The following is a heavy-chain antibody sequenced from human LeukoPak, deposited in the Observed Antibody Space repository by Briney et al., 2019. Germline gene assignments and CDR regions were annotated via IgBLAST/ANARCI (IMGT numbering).Heavy chain of an antibody. Sequence: GGSLRLSCAASGFTFSSYAMSWVRQAPGKGLEWVSAISGSGGSTYYADSVKSRFTISRDNSKNTLYLQMNSLRAEDTAVYYCAKVDIVVVPAASGADYWGQGTLVTVSS. V-gene: IGHV3-23*01. D-gene: IGHD2-2*01. CDR1: GFTFSSYA. J-gene: IGHJ4*02. CDR3: AKVDIVVVPAASGADY. CDR2: ISGSGGST.